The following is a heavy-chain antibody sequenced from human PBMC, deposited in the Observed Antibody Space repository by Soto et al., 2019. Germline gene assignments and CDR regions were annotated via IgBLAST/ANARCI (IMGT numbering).Heavy chain of an antibody. J-gene: IGHJ4*02. CDR1: GYTFTSYA. Sequence: ASVKVSCKASGYTFTSYAMHWVRQAPGQRLEWMGWINAGNGNTKYSQKFQGRVTITRDTSASTAYMELSSLRSEDTAVYYCARDGELWFGELLIRWGQGTLVTVSS. D-gene: IGHD3-10*01. CDR2: INAGNGNT. CDR3: ARDGELWFGELLIR. V-gene: IGHV1-3*01.